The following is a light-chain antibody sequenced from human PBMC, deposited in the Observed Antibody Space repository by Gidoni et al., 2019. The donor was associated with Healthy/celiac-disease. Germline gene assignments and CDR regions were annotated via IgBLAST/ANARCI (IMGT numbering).Light chain of an antibody. CDR1: QSISSY. J-gene: IGKJ2*01. Sequence: DIQMNQAPSSLSASVGDRITITCRASQSISSYLNWYQQKPGKAPQLLIYAASSLQSGVPSRFSGSGSGTDFTLTISSLQPEDFATYYCQQSYSTPYTFGQGTKLEIK. CDR2: AAS. CDR3: QQSYSTPYT. V-gene: IGKV1-39*01.